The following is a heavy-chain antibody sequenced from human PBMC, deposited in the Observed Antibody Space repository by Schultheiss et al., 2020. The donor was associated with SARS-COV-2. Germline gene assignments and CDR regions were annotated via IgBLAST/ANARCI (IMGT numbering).Heavy chain of an antibody. CDR2: MYYTGST. D-gene: IGHD2/OR15-2a*01. CDR3: ARKRIGYYGWYFDL. J-gene: IGHJ2*01. CDR1: GGSFSGYY. Sequence: GSLRLSCAVYGGSFSGYYWRWIRQPPGKGLEWIGYMYYTGSTNYNPSLKSRVTMSIHTSKNQFSLKLSSVTAADTAVYYCARKRIGYYGWYFDLWGRGTLVTVSS. V-gene: IGHV4-59*01.